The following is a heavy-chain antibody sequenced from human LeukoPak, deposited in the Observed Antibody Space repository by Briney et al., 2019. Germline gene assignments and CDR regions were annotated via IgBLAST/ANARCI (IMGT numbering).Heavy chain of an antibody. CDR1: GYTFTSYY. Sequence: ASVKVSCKASGYTFTSYYMHWVRQAPGQGLEWMGIINPSGGSTSYAQKFQGRVTMTRDTSTSTVYMELSSLRSEDTAVYYCARDPVAAAQRGYFDYWGQGTLVTVSS. J-gene: IGHJ4*02. CDR3: ARDPVAAAQRGYFDY. V-gene: IGHV1-46*01. CDR2: INPSGGST. D-gene: IGHD6-19*01.